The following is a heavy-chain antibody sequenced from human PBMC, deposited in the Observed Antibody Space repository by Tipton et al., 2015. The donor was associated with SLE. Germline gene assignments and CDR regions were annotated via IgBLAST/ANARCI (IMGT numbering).Heavy chain of an antibody. CDR2: VSYIETT. V-gene: IGHV4-59*01. Sequence: TLSLTCTVSGGSMSNYYWNWIRQAPGKGLEWIGYVSYIETTNYNPSFKSRLTISIDTSKNQFSLKLTSVTAADTAVYYCAKYYYDATGYQSADYWGQGALVTVSS. D-gene: IGHD3-22*01. CDR3: AKYYYDATGYQSADY. J-gene: IGHJ4*02. CDR1: GGSMSNYY.